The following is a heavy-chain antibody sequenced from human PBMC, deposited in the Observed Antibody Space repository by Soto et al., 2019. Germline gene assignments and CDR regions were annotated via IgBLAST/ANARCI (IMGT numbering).Heavy chain of an antibody. J-gene: IGHJ4*02. V-gene: IGHV4-39*01. CDR2: IYYSGST. CDR1: GGSISSSSYY. D-gene: IGHD1-26*01. Sequence: QLQLQESGPGLVKPSETLSLTCTVSGGSISSSSYYWGWIRQPPGKGLGWIGSIYYSGSTYYNPSLKSRVTISVDTSNAQFSLKLSSVTAADTAVYYCARLSSGSYADGFDYWGQGTLVTVSS. CDR3: ARLSSGSYADGFDY.